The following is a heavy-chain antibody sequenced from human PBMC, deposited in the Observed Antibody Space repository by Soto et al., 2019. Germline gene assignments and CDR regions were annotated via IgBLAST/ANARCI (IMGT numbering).Heavy chain of an antibody. J-gene: IGHJ3*02. Sequence: EVQLLESGGDLRQPGGSLRLSCAASGFSFSSYSMSWVRHVPGKGLQWVSGMSATGGSTYYADTVKGRFTTSRDNSRKTMYLQMNNVRADDTAVYYCAKCWGDTWQESAFEIWGLGTMVTVSA. CDR1: GFSFSSYS. CDR2: MSATGGST. D-gene: IGHD5-18*01. CDR3: AKCWGDTWQESAFEI. V-gene: IGHV3-23*01.